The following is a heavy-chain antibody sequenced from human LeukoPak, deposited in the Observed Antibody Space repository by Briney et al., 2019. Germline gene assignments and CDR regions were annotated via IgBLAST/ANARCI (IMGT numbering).Heavy chain of an antibody. CDR1: GFTVSSNY. CDR2: IYSGGST. Sequence: GGSLRLSCAASGFTVSSNYMSWVRQAPGKGLEWVSVIYSGGSTYYADSVKGRFTISRDNSKNTLYLQMNSLRAEDTAVYYCAVRYSNPYYFDYWGQGTLVTVSS. D-gene: IGHD3-9*01. J-gene: IGHJ4*02. CDR3: AVRYSNPYYFDY. V-gene: IGHV3-66*01.